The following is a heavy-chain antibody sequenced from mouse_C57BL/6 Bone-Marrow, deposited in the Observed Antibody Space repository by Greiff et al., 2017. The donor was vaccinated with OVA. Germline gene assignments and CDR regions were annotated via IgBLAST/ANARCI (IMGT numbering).Heavy chain of an antibody. V-gene: IGHV1-85*01. J-gene: IGHJ3*01. CDR2: IYPRDGST. D-gene: IGHD2-2*01. Sequence: QVQLQQSGPELVKPGASVKLSCKASGYTFTSYDINWVKQRPGQGLEWSGWIYPRDGSTKYNEKFKGKATLTVDPSSSTAYMELHSLTSEDSAVYFCARERMVTTEFAYWGQGTLVTVSA. CDR3: ARERMVTTEFAY. CDR1: GYTFTSYD.